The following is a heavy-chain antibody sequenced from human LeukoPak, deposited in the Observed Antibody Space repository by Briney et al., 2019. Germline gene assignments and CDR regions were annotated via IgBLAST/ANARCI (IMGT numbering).Heavy chain of an antibody. V-gene: IGHV1-69*13. Sequence: SVKVSCKASGGTFSSYAISWVRQAPGQGLEWMGGIIPIFGTANYAQKFQGRVTITADESTSTAYMELSSLRSEDTAVYSSARVYAIYRGAPFDYWGQGTLVTVSS. CDR3: ARVYAIYRGAPFDY. CDR1: GGTFSSYA. CDR2: IIPIFGTA. J-gene: IGHJ4*02. D-gene: IGHD2/OR15-2a*01.